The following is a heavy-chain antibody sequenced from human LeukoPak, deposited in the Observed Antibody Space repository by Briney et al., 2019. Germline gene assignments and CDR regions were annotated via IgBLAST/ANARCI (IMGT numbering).Heavy chain of an antibody. J-gene: IGHJ6*03. CDR3: ARDRFDDSSGYYYHYYYYMDV. CDR1: GFTFSSFS. V-gene: IGHV4-39*07. CDR2: IYYSGST. D-gene: IGHD3-22*01. Sequence: GSLRLSCAASGFTFSSFSMNWVRQPPGKGLEWIGSIYYSGSTYYNPSLKSRVTISVDTSKSQFSLKVSSVTAADTAVYYCARDRFDDSSGYYYHYYYYMDVWGKGTTVTVSS.